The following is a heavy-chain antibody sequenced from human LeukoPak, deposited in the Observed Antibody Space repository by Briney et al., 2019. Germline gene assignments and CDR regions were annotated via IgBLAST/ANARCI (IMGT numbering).Heavy chain of an antibody. CDR3: AKAVSRVYYYGMDV. CDR1: GFTFDDYT. Sequence: PGGSLRLSCAASGFTFDDYTMPWVRQAPGKGLEWVSLISWDGGSTYYADSVKGRFTISRDNSKNSLYLQMNSLRTEDTALYYCAKAVSRVYYYGMDVWGQGTTVTVSS. CDR2: ISWDGGST. D-gene: IGHD3-22*01. J-gene: IGHJ6*02. V-gene: IGHV3-43*01.